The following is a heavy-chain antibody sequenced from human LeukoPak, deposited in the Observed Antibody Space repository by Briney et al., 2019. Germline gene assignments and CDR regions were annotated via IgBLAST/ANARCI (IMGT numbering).Heavy chain of an antibody. CDR3: ARVATEAVAVARVDY. CDR2: INPNSGGT. D-gene: IGHD6-19*01. CDR1: GYTFTSYD. J-gene: IGHJ4*02. Sequence: ASVKVSCKASGYTFTSYDINWVRQATGQGLEWMGWINPNSGGTNYAQKFQGRVTMTRDTSISTAYMELSRLRSDDTAVYYCARVATEAVAVARVDYWGQGTLVTVSS. V-gene: IGHV1-2*02.